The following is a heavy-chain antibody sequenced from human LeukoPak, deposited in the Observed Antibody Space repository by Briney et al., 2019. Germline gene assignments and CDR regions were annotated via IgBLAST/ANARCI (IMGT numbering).Heavy chain of an antibody. J-gene: IGHJ4*02. CDR2: INHSGST. CDR3: ARVGRVGATGFAY. D-gene: IGHD1-26*01. V-gene: IGHV4-34*01. Sequence: PSETLSLTCAVYGGSFSGYYWSWIRQPPGKGLEWIGEINHSGSTNYNPSLKSRVTISVDTSKNQFSLKLSSVTAADTAVYYCARVGRVGATGFAYWGQGTLVPASP. CDR1: GGSFSGYY.